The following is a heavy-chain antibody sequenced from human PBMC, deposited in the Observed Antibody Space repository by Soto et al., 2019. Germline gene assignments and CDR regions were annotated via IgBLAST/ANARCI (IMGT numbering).Heavy chain of an antibody. D-gene: IGHD3-22*01. CDR2: IYSGGST. J-gene: IGHJ6*02. V-gene: IGHV3-53*01. Sequence: GSLRLSCAASGFTVSSNYMSWVRQAPGKGLEWVSVIYSGGSTYYADSVKGRFTISRDNSKNTLYLQMNSLRAEDTAVYYCARDFNYYDGSGYAPLVYYGMDVWGQGTTVTVSS. CDR3: ARDFNYYDGSGYAPLVYYGMDV. CDR1: GFTVSSNY.